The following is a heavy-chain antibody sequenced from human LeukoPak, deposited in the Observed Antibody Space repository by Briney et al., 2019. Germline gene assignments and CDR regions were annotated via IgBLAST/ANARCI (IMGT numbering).Heavy chain of an antibody. V-gene: IGHV3-53*03. CDR1: GLNVKNNY. CDR3: AELGITMIGGV. Sequence: RLGGALRLSCVTSGLNVKNNYMFWVRQSPGKGLEWVSIIYSGGNTFYADSVKGRFTISRDNAKNSLYLQMNSLRAEDTAVYYCAELGITMIGGVWGKGTTVTISS. J-gene: IGHJ6*04. CDR2: IYSGGNT. D-gene: IGHD3-10*02.